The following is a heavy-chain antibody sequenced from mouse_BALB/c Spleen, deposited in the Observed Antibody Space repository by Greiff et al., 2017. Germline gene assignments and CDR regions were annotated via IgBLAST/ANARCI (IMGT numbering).Heavy chain of an antibody. Sequence: QVQLQQSGAELVRPGVSVKISCKGSGYTFTDYAMHWVKQSHAKSLEWIGVISTYYGDASYNQKFKGKATMTVDKSSSTAYMELARLTSEDSAIYYWARGITTAPWFAYWGQGTLVTVSA. CDR1: GYTFTDYA. D-gene: IGHD2-4*01. CDR2: ISTYYGDA. CDR3: ARGITTAPWFAY. V-gene: IGHV1S137*01. J-gene: IGHJ3*01.